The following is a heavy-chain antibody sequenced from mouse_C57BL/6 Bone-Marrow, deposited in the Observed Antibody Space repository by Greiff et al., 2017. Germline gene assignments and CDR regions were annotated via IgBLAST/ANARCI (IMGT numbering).Heavy chain of an antibody. CDR1: GFTFSNYW. CDR2: IRLKSDNYAT. V-gene: IGHV6-3*01. D-gene: IGHD1-1*01. Sequence: EVKLVESGGGLVQPGGSMKLSCVASGFTFSNYWMNWVRQSPEKGLEWVAQIRLKSDNYATHYAESVKGRFTISGDDSKSSVYLQMNNLRAEDTGIYYCTDYQAWFAYWGQGTLVTVSA. CDR3: TDYQAWFAY. J-gene: IGHJ3*01.